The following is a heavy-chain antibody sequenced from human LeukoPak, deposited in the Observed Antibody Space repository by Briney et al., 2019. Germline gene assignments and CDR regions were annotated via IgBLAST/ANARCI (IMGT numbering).Heavy chain of an antibody. Sequence: SGSLSLTCTVSGASISSGGYSWSWVRQHPGKGLEWIGCIYYTGSTYYNPSLERRVTISVATSKNQFSLKVSSVTAADTAVYFCARTITIFGAFGYFDYWGQGTLVTDSP. D-gene: IGHD3-3*01. CDR3: ARTITIFGAFGYFDY. J-gene: IGHJ4*02. CDR1: GASISSGGYS. CDR2: IYYTGST. V-gene: IGHV4-31*03.